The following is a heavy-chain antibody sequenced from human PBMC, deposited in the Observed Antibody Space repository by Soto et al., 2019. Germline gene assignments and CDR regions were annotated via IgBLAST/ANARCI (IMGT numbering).Heavy chain of an antibody. CDR3: ARRFSYSSGWYFDYYYYGMDV. V-gene: IGHV1-18*01. Sequence: ASVKVSCKASGYTFTSYGISWVRQAPGQGLEWMGWISAYNGNTNYAQKLQGRVTMTTDTSTSTAYMELRSLRSDDTAVYYCARRFSYSSGWYFDYYYYGMDVWGQGTTVTVSS. J-gene: IGHJ6*02. CDR1: GYTFTSYG. CDR2: ISAYNGNT. D-gene: IGHD6-19*01.